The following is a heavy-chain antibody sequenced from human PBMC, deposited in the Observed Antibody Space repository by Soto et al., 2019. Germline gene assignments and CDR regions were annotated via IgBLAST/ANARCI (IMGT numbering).Heavy chain of an antibody. CDR3: ANDPPRIFGVVIIHGMDV. Sequence: GGSLRLSCAASGFTFSSYAMSWVRQAPGKGLEWVSAISGSGGSTYYADSVKGRFTISRDNSKNTLYLQMNSLRAEDTAVYYCANDPPRIFGVVIIHGMDVWGQGTTVTVSS. J-gene: IGHJ6*02. V-gene: IGHV3-23*01. CDR1: GFTFSSYA. CDR2: ISGSGGST. D-gene: IGHD3-3*01.